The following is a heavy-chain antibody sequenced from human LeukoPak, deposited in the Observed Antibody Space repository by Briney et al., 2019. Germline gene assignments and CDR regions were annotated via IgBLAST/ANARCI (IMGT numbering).Heavy chain of an antibody. CDR3: VREGEGPLSKDFDY. Sequence: ASVKVSCKTSGFTFTDHYIHWVRQGPGQGLEWMGYIGPHSTFTSSPQEFQGRVTMTRDASMSTAYMELTRLTSDDTAVYYCVREGEGPLSKDFDYWGQGTLVTVSS. CDR2: IGPHSTFT. J-gene: IGHJ4*02. D-gene: IGHD2/OR15-2a*01. CDR1: GFTFTDHY. V-gene: IGHV1-2*02.